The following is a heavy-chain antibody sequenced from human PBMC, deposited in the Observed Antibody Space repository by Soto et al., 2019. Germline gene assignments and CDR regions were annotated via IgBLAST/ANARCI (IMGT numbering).Heavy chain of an antibody. J-gene: IGHJ4*02. V-gene: IGHV4-4*07. CDR1: GGSISSYY. CDR3: ARGGYCTNGVCRTVYYFDY. D-gene: IGHD2-8*01. CDR2: IYTSGST. Sequence: SETLSLTCTVSGGSISSYYWSWIRQPAGKGLEWIGRIYTSGSTNYNPSLKSRVTMSVDTSKNQFSLKLSSVTAADTAVYYCARGGYCTNGVCRTVYYFDYWGQGTLVTVSS.